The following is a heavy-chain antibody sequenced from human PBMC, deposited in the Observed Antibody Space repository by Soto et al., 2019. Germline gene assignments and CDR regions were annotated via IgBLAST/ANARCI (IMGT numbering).Heavy chain of an antibody. Sequence: SVKVSFRASSYIFTSYGISWVRQAPGQGLDWMGWISAYNGNTKYAQDLQGRVTMTTDTSTSTAYMELRSLRSDDTAVYYCARFTGGSYNTYYFYYGMDVWGQGTTVTVSS. CDR3: ARFTGGSYNTYYFYYGMDV. V-gene: IGHV1-18*04. CDR2: ISAYNGNT. D-gene: IGHD2-15*01. J-gene: IGHJ6*02. CDR1: SYIFTSYG.